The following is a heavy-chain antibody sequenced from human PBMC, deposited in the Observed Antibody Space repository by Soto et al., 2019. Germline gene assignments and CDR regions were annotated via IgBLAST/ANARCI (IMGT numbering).Heavy chain of an antibody. CDR3: AKDIWYEELTI. Sequence: GGSLRLSCAASGFTFDDYAMHWVRQAPGKGLEWVSGISWNSGSIGYADSVKGRFTISRDNAKNSLYLQMNSLRAEDTVLYYCAKDIWYEELTIYGQATMVTVSS. CDR1: GFTFDDYA. CDR2: ISWNSGSI. J-gene: IGHJ3*02. D-gene: IGHD3-10*01. V-gene: IGHV3-9*01.